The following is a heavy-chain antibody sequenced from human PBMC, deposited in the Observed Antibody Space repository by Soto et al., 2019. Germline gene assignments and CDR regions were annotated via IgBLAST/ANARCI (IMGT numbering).Heavy chain of an antibody. D-gene: IGHD1-26*01. CDR2: IGGGSTDR. V-gene: IGHV3-23*01. J-gene: IGHJ5*01. Sequence: DVQLLESGGGLVQPGGSLTLSCAASRFIFSDYAMNWVRQAPGKGLEWVSSIGGGSTDRYYADSVKGRFIISRDNSKNTMYLQMNSLRGDDTAVYYCAKDAVSYNGKWDWFDSWGQGTLVTVSS. CDR3: AKDAVSYNGKWDWFDS. CDR1: RFIFSDYA.